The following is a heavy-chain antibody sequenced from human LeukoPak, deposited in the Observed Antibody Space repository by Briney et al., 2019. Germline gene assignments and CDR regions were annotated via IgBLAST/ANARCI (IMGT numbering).Heavy chain of an antibody. CDR1: GGSISSYY. CDR3: ARDSGSLVDY. D-gene: IGHD1-26*01. CDR2: IYYSGST. J-gene: IGHJ4*02. Sequence: PSETLSLTCTVSGGSISSYYWSWIRQPPGKGLERIGYIYYSGSTNYNPSLKSRVTISVDTSKNQFSLKLSSVTAADTAVYYCARDSGSLVDYWGQGTLVTVSS. V-gene: IGHV4-59*01.